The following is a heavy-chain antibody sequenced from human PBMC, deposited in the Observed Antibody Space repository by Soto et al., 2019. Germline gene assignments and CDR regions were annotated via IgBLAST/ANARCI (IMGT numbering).Heavy chain of an antibody. CDR2: IYYSGST. J-gene: IGHJ6*03. Sequence: PSETPSLTCTVSGGSISSSSYYWGWIRQPPGKGLEWIGSIYYSGSTYYNPSLKSRVTISVDTSKNQFSLKLSSVTAADTAVYYCARHFTGIAAPPGYYYYYMDVWGKGTTVTVSS. D-gene: IGHD6-6*01. CDR1: GGSISSSSYY. V-gene: IGHV4-39*01. CDR3: ARHFTGIAAPPGYYYYYMDV.